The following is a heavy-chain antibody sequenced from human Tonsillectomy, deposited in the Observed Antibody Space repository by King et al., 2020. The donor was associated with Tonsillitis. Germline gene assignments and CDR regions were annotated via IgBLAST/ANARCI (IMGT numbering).Heavy chain of an antibody. V-gene: IGHV3-64D*06. J-gene: IGHJ2*01. CDR3: VKVAVAGRMSYWYFDL. Sequence: VQLVESGGGLVQPGGSLRLSCSASGFTFSSYAMHWVRQAPGKGLEYVSAISSNAGSTYYADSVKGRFTISRDNSKITLYLQMSSLRAEDTAVYYCVKVAVAGRMSYWYFDLWGRGTLVTVSS. CDR1: GFTFSSYA. D-gene: IGHD6-19*01. CDR2: ISSNAGST.